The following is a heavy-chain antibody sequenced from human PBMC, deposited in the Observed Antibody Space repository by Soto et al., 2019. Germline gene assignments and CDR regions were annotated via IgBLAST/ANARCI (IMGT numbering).Heavy chain of an antibody. CDR3: ARDRIAVAGMFDY. CDR2: IIPIFGTA. J-gene: IGHJ4*02. CDR1: GGTFSSYA. D-gene: IGHD6-19*01. Sequence: QVQLVQSGAEVKKPGSSVKVSCKASGGTFSSYAISWVRQAPGQGLEWMGGIIPIFGTANYAQKFQGRVTITADESTSTADMELSGLRSEDTAVYYCARDRIAVAGMFDYWGQGTLVTVSS. V-gene: IGHV1-69*12.